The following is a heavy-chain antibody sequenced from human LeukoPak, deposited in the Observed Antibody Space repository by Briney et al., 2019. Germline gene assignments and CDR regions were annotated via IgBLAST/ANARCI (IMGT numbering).Heavy chain of an antibody. J-gene: IGHJ4*02. CDR3: ASEGGLDCSSTSCYMD. Sequence: ASVKVSCKASGYTFTSYGISWVRQAPGQGLEWMGWINPNSGGTNYAQKFQGRVTMTRDTSISTAYMELSRLRSDDTAVYYCASEGGLDCSSTSCYMDWGQGTLVTVSS. CDR2: INPNSGGT. D-gene: IGHD2-2*02. V-gene: IGHV1-2*02. CDR1: GYTFTSYG.